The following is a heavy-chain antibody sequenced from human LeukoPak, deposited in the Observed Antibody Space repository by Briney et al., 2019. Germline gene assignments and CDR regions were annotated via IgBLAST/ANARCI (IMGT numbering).Heavy chain of an antibody. J-gene: IGHJ4*02. CDR2: ISYDGSNK. CDR1: GFTFSTYA. CDR3: ATPSGSYRHVDY. V-gene: IGHV3-30-3*01. D-gene: IGHD1-26*01. Sequence: GGSLRLSCAASGFTFSTYAMSWVRQAPGKGLEWVAVISYDGSNKYYADSVKGRFTISRDNSKNTLYLQMNSLRAEDTAVYYCATPSGSYRHVDYWGQGTLVTVSA.